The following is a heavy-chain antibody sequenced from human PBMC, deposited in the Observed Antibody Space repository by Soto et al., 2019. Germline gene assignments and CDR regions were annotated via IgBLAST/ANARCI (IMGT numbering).Heavy chain of an antibody. V-gene: IGHV1-58*02. D-gene: IGHD2-2*01. J-gene: IGHJ5*02. CDR3: AAGYCSSTSCYVWWFDP. CDR1: GVPFTRSS. CDR2: IVVGSGNT. Sequence: SENVSRKASGVPFTRSSMLWVRQARAKRLEWIGWIVVGSGNTNYAQKFQERVTITRDMSTSTAYMELSSLRSEDTAVYYCAAGYCSSTSCYVWWFDPWGQGTLVTVSS.